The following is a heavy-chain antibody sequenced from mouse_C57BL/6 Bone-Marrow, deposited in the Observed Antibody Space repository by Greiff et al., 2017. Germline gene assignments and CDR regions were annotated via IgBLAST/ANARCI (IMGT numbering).Heavy chain of an antibody. CDR2: IYPGDGDT. CDR3: ARDYYGSSLFAY. CDR1: GYAFSSSW. V-gene: IGHV1-82*01. J-gene: IGHJ3*01. D-gene: IGHD1-1*01. Sequence: VQLQQPGPELVKPGASVKISCKASGYAFSSSWMNWVKQRPGKGLEWIGRIYPGDGDTNYNGNFKGKATLTADKSSSTAYMQLSSLTSEDSAVYFCARDYYGSSLFAYWGQGTLVTVSA.